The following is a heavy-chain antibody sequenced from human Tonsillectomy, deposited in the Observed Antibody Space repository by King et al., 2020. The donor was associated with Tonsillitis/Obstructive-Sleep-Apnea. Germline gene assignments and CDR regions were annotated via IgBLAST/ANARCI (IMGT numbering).Heavy chain of an antibody. V-gene: IGHV4-59*01. J-gene: IGHJ3*02. Sequence: QLQESGPGLVKPSETLSLTCTVSGGSISSYYWSWIRQPPGKGLGWIGYIYYSGSSNYNPSLKSRVTISVDTSKNQFSLKLSSVTAADTAVYYCARGKTIAARLDAFDIWGQGTMVTVSS. CDR1: GGSISSYY. CDR2: IYYSGSS. CDR3: ARGKTIAARLDAFDI. D-gene: IGHD6-6*01.